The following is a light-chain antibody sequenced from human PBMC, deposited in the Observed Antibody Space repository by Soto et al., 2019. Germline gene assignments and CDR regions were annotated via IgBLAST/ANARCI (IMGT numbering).Light chain of an antibody. CDR2: RIS. Sequence: EGVTTQSPATLSVSPGERATLSCRASQNVDGDLAWYQQKPGQAPRLLIYRISTRANGTPVRFSGSGSGTEFTLTISSLQSEDFAVYYCQEYNGRSSFGQGTKVEIK. J-gene: IGKJ1*01. CDR1: QNVDGD. CDR3: QEYNGRSS. V-gene: IGKV3-15*01.